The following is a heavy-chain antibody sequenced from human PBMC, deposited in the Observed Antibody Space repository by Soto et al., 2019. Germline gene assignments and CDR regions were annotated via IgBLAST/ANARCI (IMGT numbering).Heavy chain of an antibody. V-gene: IGHV3-23*01. D-gene: IGHD6-13*01. CDR1: GFTFSSYA. J-gene: IGHJ6*02. CDR3: VRAAAGVELYYYYGMDV. Sequence: EVQLLESGGGLVQPGGSLRLSCAASGFTFSSYAMGWVRRAPGKGLEWVSAISGMGGSTYYADSVKGRFTISRDNSKNTLYLQMNSLRAEDTAVYYCVRAAAGVELYYYYGMDVWGQGTTVTVSS. CDR2: ISGMGGST.